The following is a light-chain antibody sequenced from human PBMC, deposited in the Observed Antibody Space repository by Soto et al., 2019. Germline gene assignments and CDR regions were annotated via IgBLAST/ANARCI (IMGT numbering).Light chain of an antibody. Sequence: QSVLTQPASVSGSPGQSITISCTGTSSDVGGYNSVSWYRQDPGKAPKLIIYDVTYRPSGVSNRFSGSKSGSTASLTISGLQSEDEADYHCSSFTSSITYVFGTGTKVTVL. CDR2: DVT. CDR1: SSDVGGYNS. J-gene: IGLJ1*01. CDR3: SSFTSSITYV. V-gene: IGLV2-14*01.